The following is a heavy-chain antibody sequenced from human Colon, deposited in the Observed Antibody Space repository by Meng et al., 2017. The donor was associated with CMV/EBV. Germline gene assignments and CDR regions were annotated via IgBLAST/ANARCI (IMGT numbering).Heavy chain of an antibody. CDR2: INPDSGNI. J-gene: IGHJ4*02. CDR1: GYMFIAYY. Sequence: CKASGYMFIAYYVHWVRQAPGRGLEWMGWINPDSGNINYAQEFQGRVTLTRDTSTTTAYMELTRLTPDDTAVYYCARLPYSASRGDYWGQGALVTVSS. CDR3: ARLPYSASRGDY. V-gene: IGHV1-2*02. D-gene: IGHD1-26*01.